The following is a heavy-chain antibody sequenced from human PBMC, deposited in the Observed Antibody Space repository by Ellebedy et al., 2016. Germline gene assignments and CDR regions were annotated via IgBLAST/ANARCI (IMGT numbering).Heavy chain of an antibody. V-gene: IGHV2-5*01. J-gene: IGHJ4*02. CDR1: GFSLSTSGVG. CDR3: ARVPTLNDYGDYAAGY. CDR2: IYWNDDK. D-gene: IGHD4-17*01. Sequence: SGPTLVKPTQTLTLTCTFSGFSLSTSGVGVGWIRQPPGKAPEWLALIYWNDDKRYSPSLKSRLTITKDTSKNQVVLTMTNMDPVDTATYYCARVPTLNDYGDYAAGYWGQGTLVTVSS.